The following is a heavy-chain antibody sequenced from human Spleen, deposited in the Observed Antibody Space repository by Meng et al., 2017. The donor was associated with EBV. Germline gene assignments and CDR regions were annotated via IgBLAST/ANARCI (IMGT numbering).Heavy chain of an antibody. CDR3: AHRDRGFDN. D-gene: IGHD3-22*01. CDR2: IYWDDDQ. Sequence: QIHLKESGPTLVNPTQTLTLTCSFSGFSLSASGVGVAWFRQSSGKALELVALIYWDDDQRYSPSLKSRLSITKDIPKNQVVLTMTNMDPADTATYYCAHRDRGFDNWGQGILVTVSS. CDR1: GFSLSASGVG. J-gene: IGHJ4*02. V-gene: IGHV2-5*02.